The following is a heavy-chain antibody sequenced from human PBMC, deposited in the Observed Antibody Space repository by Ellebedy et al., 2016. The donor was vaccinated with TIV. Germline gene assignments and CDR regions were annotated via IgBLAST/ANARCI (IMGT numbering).Heavy chain of an antibody. CDR3: ARDRRGSGSPGYYFDY. D-gene: IGHD1-26*01. V-gene: IGHV1-3*01. Sequence: ASVKVSCKASGYTFTSYAMHWVRQAPGQRLEWMGWINAGNGNTKYSQKFQGRVTITRDTSASTAYMELSSLRSEDTAVYYCARDRRGSGSPGYYFDYWGLGTLVTVSS. CDR2: INAGNGNT. J-gene: IGHJ4*02. CDR1: GYTFTSYA.